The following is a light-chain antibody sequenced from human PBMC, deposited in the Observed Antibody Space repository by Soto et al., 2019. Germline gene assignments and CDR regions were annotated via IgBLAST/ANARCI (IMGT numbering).Light chain of an antibody. CDR1: SSDVGGYNY. V-gene: IGLV2-8*01. CDR2: EVN. CDR3: SAYAGSSNV. J-gene: IGLJ1*01. Sequence: QSALTQPPSASGSPGQSVAISCTGTSSDVGGYNYVSWYQQHPGKAPKLMIYEVNKRPSGVPDRFSGSKSGNTASLTVSGRQAEDEAYYYCSAYAGSSNVFGTGTKLTVL.